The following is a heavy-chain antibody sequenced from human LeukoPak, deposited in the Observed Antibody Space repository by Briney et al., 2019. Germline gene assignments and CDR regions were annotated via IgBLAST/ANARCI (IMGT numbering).Heavy chain of an antibody. Sequence: GGSLRLSCATSGFTFSGSAIHWVRQASGKGLEWVGRIRSKANSYATTDAASVKGRFTISRDDSKNTAYLQMNSLRAEDTTLYYCAKDQNGDYASFDYWGQGTLVTVSS. CDR1: GFTFSGSA. CDR2: IRSKANSYAT. V-gene: IGHV3-73*01. CDR3: AKDQNGDYASFDY. D-gene: IGHD4-17*01. J-gene: IGHJ4*02.